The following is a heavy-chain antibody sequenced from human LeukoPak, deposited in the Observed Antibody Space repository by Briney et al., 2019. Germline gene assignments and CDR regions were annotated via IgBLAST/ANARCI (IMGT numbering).Heavy chain of an antibody. Sequence: SVKVSCKASGGTFTTFAISWMRQAPGQGLQWMGANVPIFGKSHYAQKLQGRLTITADEPTNTAFMELARLTADDTAVYYCARESLAGTWPSDYWGQGTLVTVSS. CDR2: NVPIFGKS. CDR1: GGTFTTFA. V-gene: IGHV1-69*13. CDR3: ARESLAGTWPSDY. D-gene: IGHD6-19*01. J-gene: IGHJ4*02.